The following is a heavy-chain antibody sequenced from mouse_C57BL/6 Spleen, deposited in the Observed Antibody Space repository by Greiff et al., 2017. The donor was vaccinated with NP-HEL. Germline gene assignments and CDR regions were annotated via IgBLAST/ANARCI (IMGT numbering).Heavy chain of an antibody. CDR2: IDPSDSDT. Sequence: QVQLQQPGAELVRPGSSVKLSCKASGYTFTSYWMHWVKQRPIQGLEWIGNIDPSDSDTHYNQKFKDKATLTVDKSSSTAYMQRSSLTAEAAAVYYCAKDYDDVDYWGQGTTLTVSA. V-gene: IGHV1-52*01. J-gene: IGHJ2*01. CDR3: AKDYDDVDY. CDR1: GYTFTSYW. D-gene: IGHD1-1*01.